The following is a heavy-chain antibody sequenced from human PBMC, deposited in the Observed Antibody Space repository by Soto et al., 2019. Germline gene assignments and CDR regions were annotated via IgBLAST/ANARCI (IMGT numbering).Heavy chain of an antibody. Sequence: SETLSLTCAVYGGSFSSINNYWSWIRQPPGEGLEWIGFISYSGTTSYSPSLKSRVAISLDTSKNQFSLSLNFVTAADTAVYYCARGRGYSYGLDPWGQGSLVTVSS. J-gene: IGHJ5*02. CDR2: ISYSGTT. CDR3: ARGRGYSYGLDP. CDR1: GGSFSSINNY. V-gene: IGHV4-30-4*01. D-gene: IGHD5-18*01.